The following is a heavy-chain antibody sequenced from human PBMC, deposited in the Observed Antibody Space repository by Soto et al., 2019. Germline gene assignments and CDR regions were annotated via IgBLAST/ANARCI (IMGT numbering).Heavy chain of an antibody. Sequence: PGGSLRLSCTASGVTFSSYGMHWVRQAPGKGLEWVAVIWYDGSNKYYADSVKGRFTISRDNSKNTLYLQMNSLRAEDTAVYYCVRQDNWNHQGGFDYWCQGTLVTVSS. J-gene: IGHJ4*02. CDR3: VRQDNWNHQGGFDY. V-gene: IGHV3-33*01. CDR1: GVTFSSYG. D-gene: IGHD1-20*01. CDR2: IWYDGSNK.